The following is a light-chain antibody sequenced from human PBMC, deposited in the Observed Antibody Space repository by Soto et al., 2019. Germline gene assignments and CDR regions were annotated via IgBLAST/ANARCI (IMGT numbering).Light chain of an antibody. CDR1: QSISSW. V-gene: IGKV1-5*01. CDR2: DAY. J-gene: IGKJ1*01. CDR3: QQYNNYTWT. Sequence: DIQMTQSPSTLSASVGDRVTITCRASQSISSWLAGYQQKRGKAPKLLIYDAYSLESGVPSRFSGSGSGTEFTLTISSLKHDDFATYYCQQYNNYTWTFGQGNKVEIK.